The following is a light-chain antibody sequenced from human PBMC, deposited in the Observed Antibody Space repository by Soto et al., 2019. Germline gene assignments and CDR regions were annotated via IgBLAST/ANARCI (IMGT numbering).Light chain of an antibody. Sequence: QSALTQPPSVSGAPGQRVTISYTGSSSNIGAGYDVHWYQQLPGTAPKLLIYGNSNRPSGVPDRFSGSKSGTSVSLAITGLQAEDEADYYCQSYDSSLSGHVVFGGGTKLTVL. V-gene: IGLV1-40*01. CDR3: QSYDSSLSGHVV. J-gene: IGLJ2*01. CDR2: GNS. CDR1: SSNIGAGYD.